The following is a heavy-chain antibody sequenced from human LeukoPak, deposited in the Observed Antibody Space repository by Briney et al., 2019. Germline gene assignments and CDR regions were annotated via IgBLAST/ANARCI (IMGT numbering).Heavy chain of an antibody. Sequence: PSETLSLTCTVSGGSISSSSYYWGWIRQPPGKGLEWIGSIYYSGSTYYNPSLKSRVTISVDTSKNQFSLKLSSVTAADTAVYYCATGRIVVVPAATGGLGYWGQGTLVTVSS. D-gene: IGHD2-2*01. CDR1: GGSISSSSYY. V-gene: IGHV4-39*01. J-gene: IGHJ4*02. CDR3: ATGRIVVVPAATGGLGY. CDR2: IYYSGST.